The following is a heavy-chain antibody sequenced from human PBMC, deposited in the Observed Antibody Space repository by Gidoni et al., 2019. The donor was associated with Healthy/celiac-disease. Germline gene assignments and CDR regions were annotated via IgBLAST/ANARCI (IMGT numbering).Heavy chain of an antibody. D-gene: IGHD3-10*01. CDR3: ARNSAYDAFDI. V-gene: IGHV4-59*01. CDR1: GGSISSYY. CDR2: IYYSGST. J-gene: IGHJ3*02. Sequence: QVQLQESGPGLVKPSETLSLTCTVPGGSISSYYWSWIRQPPGKGLEWIGYIYYSGSTNYNPSLKSRVTISVDTSKNQFSLKLSSVTAADTAVYYCARNSAYDAFDIWGQGTMVTVSS.